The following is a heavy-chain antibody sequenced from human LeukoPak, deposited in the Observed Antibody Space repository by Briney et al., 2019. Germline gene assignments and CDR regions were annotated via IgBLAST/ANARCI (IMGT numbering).Heavy chain of an antibody. CDR3: ARWVVGATGGLSDY. Sequence: SVKVSCKASGGTFSSYAISWVRQAPGQGLEWMGGIIPMFGTANYAQKFQGRVTITTDESTSTAYMELSSLRSEDTAVYYCARWVVGATGGLSDYWGQGTLVTVSS. CDR2: IIPMFGTA. CDR1: GGTFSSYA. D-gene: IGHD1-26*01. V-gene: IGHV1-69*05. J-gene: IGHJ4*02.